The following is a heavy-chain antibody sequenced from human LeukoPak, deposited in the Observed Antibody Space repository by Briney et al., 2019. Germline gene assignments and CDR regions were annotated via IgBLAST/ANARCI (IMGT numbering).Heavy chain of an antibody. J-gene: IGHJ4*02. V-gene: IGHV4-4*02. CDR1: GDSISGSNW. Sequence: PSETLSLTCDVSGDSISGSNWWNWVRQPPGKGLEWIGGIYHSGSTNYNPSLKRRVTMSVDKSKNQFSLKLSSVTAADTAVYYCARAVHRRGLMVRGVIDYWGQGTLVTVSS. CDR2: IYHSGST. D-gene: IGHD3-10*01. CDR3: ARAVHRRGLMVRGVIDY.